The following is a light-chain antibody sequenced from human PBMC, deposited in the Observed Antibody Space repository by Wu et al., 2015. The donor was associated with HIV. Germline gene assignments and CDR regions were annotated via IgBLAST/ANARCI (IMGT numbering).Light chain of an antibody. CDR2: GAS. J-gene: IGKJ4*01. V-gene: IGKV3-20*01. CDR1: QSVSRSY. CDR3: QPYGTSPQVT. Sequence: EIVLTQSPVTLSLSPGERATLSCRASQSVSRSYLAWYQQKPGQAPRLLIYGASSRATGIPDRFSGSGSGTDFTLTISRLEPEDFAVYYCQPYGTSPQVTFGGGTKVEIK.